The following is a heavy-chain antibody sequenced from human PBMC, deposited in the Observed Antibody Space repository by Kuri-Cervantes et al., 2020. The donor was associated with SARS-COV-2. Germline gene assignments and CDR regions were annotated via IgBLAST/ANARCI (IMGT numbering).Heavy chain of an antibody. CDR2: ISGSGGST. J-gene: IGHJ3*02. V-gene: IGHV3-23*01. CDR3: ARVEWYNWNLFDAFDI. Sequence: ETLSLTCAASGFTFSSYAMSWVRQAPGKGLEWVSAISGSGGSTYYADSVKGRFTISRDNAKNTLYLQMNSLRAEDTAVYYCARVEWYNWNLFDAFDIWGQGTMVTVSS. D-gene: IGHD1-20*01. CDR1: GFTFSSYA.